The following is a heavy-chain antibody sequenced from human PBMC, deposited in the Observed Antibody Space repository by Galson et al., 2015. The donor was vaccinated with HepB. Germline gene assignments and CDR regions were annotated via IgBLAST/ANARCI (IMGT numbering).Heavy chain of an antibody. CDR1: GYRFTTYW. CDR2: IYPGDSDT. CDR3: ARPVYSSGWYLDY. D-gene: IGHD6-19*01. Sequence: QSGAEVKKPGDSLKISCKGSGYRFTTYWIGWVRQMPGKGLEWMGNIYPGDSDTRYRPSFQGQVTMSADKSISTAYLQWSSLKASDTAMYYCARPVYSSGWYLDYWGQGTLVTVSS. V-gene: IGHV5-51*01. J-gene: IGHJ4*02.